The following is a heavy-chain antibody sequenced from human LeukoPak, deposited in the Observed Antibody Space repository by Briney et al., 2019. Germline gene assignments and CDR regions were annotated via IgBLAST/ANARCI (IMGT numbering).Heavy chain of an antibody. CDR3: TRNAALERRGEFDY. CDR2: IRSKESTFAT. J-gene: IGHJ4*02. V-gene: IGHV3-73*01. Sequence: GGSLRLSCAASGFIFSDSAVHWVRQASGKGLEWVGRIRSKESTFATAYAASVKGRFTISRDDSRNTAYLQMNSLKTEDTAVYYCTRNAALERRGEFDYWGQGTLVTVSS. D-gene: IGHD1-1*01. CDR1: GFIFSDSA.